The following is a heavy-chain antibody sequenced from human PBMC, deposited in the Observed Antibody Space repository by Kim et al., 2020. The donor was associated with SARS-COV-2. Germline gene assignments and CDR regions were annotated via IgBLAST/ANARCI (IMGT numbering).Heavy chain of an antibody. CDR1: GGSISSSSYY. CDR3: AREAVYGSGRNNWFDP. D-gene: IGHD3-10*01. CDR2: IYYSGST. V-gene: IGHV4-39*07. J-gene: IGHJ5*02. Sequence: SETLSLTCTVSGGSISSSSYYWGWIRQPPGKGLEWIGSIYYSGSTYYNPSLKSRVTISVDTSKNQFSLKLSSVTAADTAVYYCAREAVYGSGRNNWFDPWGQGTLVTVSS.